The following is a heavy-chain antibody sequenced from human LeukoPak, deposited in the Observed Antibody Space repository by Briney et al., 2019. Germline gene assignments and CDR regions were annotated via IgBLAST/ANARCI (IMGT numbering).Heavy chain of an antibody. CDR3: ARVLAVAEGYGY. Sequence: ASVKVSCKASGYTFTSYYMHWVRQAPAQGLEWMGIINPSGGSTSYAQKFQGRVTMTRDTSTSTVYMELSSLRSEDTAVYYCARVLAVAEGYGYWGQGTLVTVSS. CDR2: INPSGGST. V-gene: IGHV1-46*01. J-gene: IGHJ4*02. D-gene: IGHD6-19*01. CDR1: GYTFTSYY.